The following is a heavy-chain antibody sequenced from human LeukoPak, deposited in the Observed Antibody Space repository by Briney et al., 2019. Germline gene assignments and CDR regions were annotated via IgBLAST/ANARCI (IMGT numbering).Heavy chain of an antibody. CDR1: GGTFSSYA. J-gene: IGHJ4*02. V-gene: IGHV1-69*13. CDR2: IIPIFGTA. D-gene: IGHD3-22*01. Sequence: SVKVSCKASGGTFSSYAISWVRQAPGQGLEWMGGIIPIFGTANYAQKFQGRVTITADESTSTAYMDLSSLRSEDTAVYYCARDRYYYDSSGPWGYFDYWGQGTLVTVSS. CDR3: ARDRYYYDSSGPWGYFDY.